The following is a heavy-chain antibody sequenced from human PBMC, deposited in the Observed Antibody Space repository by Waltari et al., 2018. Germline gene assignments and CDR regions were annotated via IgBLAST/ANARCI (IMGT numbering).Heavy chain of an antibody. V-gene: IGHV4-34*01. D-gene: IGHD5-12*01. J-gene: IGHJ6*03. CDR1: GGSFSGYY. CDR3: ARCKGGYSGYHHYYYYYMDV. CDR2: INHSGST. Sequence: QVQLQQWGAGLLKPSETLSLTCAVYGGSFSGYYWSWIRQPPGKGLEWIGEINHSGSTNYNPSLKSRVTISVDTSKNQFSLKLSSVTAADTAVYYCARCKGGYSGYHHYYYYYMDVWGKGTTVTVSS.